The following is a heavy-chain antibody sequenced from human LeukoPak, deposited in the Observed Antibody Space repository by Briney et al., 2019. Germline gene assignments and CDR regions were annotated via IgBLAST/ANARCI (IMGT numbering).Heavy chain of an antibody. D-gene: IGHD6-19*01. Sequence: PGGSLRLSCAASGFTFSSYAMSWVRKAPGKGLEWVSAISAGGSTYCADSVKGRFTISRDTSKNTLYLQMNSLRAEDTAVYYCARDLAVAGTVGFDYWGQGTLVTVSS. CDR3: ARDLAVAGTVGFDY. V-gene: IGHV3-23*01. J-gene: IGHJ4*02. CDR2: ISAGGST. CDR1: GFTFSSYA.